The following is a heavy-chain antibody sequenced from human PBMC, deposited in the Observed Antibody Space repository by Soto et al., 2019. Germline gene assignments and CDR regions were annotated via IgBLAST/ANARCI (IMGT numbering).Heavy chain of an antibody. Sequence: QVQLVQSGTEVKKPGASVKVSCKASGYTFSRYAIHWVRQAPGQRLEWMGWIDAGNGNTKYSEKFQGRVTISRDTSASTAYMALSSLRSDDTAVYYCARDHYTSGWGDSWCQGTLVTVSS. CDR1: GYTFSRYA. CDR2: IDAGNGNT. V-gene: IGHV1-3*01. J-gene: IGHJ4*02. CDR3: ARDHYTSGWGDS. D-gene: IGHD6-19*01.